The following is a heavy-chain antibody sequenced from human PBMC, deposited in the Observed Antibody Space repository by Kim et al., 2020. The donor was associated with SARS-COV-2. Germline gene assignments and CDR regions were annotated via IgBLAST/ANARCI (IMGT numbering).Heavy chain of an antibody. CDR3: ARDRGGLKHYMDV. D-gene: IGHD3-10*01. V-gene: IGHV4-39*07. J-gene: IGHJ6*03. Sequence: YNPPLERRVAISIDTTKNQFSLNLRSVTAADTALYYCARDRGGLKHYMDVWGKGTAVTISS.